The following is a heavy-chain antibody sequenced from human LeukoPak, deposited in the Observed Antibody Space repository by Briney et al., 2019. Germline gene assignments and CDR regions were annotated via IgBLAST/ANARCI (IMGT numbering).Heavy chain of an antibody. D-gene: IGHD6-6*01. CDR2: ISSSGSTI. CDR1: GFTFSSYE. Sequence: GGSLRLSCAASGFTFSSYEMNWVRQAPGKGLEWVSYISSSGSTIYYADSVKGRFTISRDNSKNTLYLQMNSPRAEDTAVYYCAKDVPEHSSLLLQDYGGFDYWGQGTLVTVTS. V-gene: IGHV3-48*03. CDR3: AKDVPEHSSLLLQDYGGFDY. J-gene: IGHJ4*02.